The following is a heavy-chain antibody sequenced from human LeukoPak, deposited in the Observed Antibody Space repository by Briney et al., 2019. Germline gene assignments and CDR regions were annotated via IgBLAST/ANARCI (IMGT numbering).Heavy chain of an antibody. CDR1: GGSISSYY. J-gene: IGHJ4*02. V-gene: IGHV4-59*01. CDR3: AGARGWSNYYFDY. D-gene: IGHD6-19*01. CDR2: IYYSGST. Sequence: SETLSLTCTVSGGSISSYYWSWTRQPPGKGLEWIGYIYYSGSTDYNPSLKSRVTISVDTSKNQFSLELSSVTAADTAVYFCAGARGWSNYYFDYWGQGTLVTVSS.